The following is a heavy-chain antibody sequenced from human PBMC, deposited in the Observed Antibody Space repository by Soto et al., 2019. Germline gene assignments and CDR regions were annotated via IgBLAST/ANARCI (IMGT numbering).Heavy chain of an antibody. V-gene: IGHV5-51*01. D-gene: IGHD4-17*01. Sequence: GESLKISCKGSGYSFTSYWIGWVRQMPGKGLEWMGIIYPGDSDTRYSPSFQGQVTISADKSISTAYPQWSSLKASDTAMYYCARQGGGDYGDFIFDYWGQGTLVTVSS. CDR1: GYSFTSYW. J-gene: IGHJ4*02. CDR3: ARQGGGDYGDFIFDY. CDR2: IYPGDSDT.